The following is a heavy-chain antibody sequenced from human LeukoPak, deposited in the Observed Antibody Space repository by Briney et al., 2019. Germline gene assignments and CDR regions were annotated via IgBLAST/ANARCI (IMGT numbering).Heavy chain of an antibody. V-gene: IGHV3-48*01. CDR2: ISSSSSTI. J-gene: IGHJ4*02. Sequence: GGSLRLSCAASGFTFSSYSMNWVRQAPGKGLEWVSYISSSSSTIYYADSVKGRFTISRDNAKNSLYLQMNSLRAEDTAVYYCARVQASIVGATEFDYWGQGTLVTVSS. D-gene: IGHD1-26*01. CDR3: ARVQASIVGATEFDY. CDR1: GFTFSSYS.